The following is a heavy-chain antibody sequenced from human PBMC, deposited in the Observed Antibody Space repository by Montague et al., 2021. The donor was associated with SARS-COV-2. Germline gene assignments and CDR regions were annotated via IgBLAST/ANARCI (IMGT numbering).Heavy chain of an antibody. CDR3: ARSIGDFWSGYEDYYYAMGV. CDR2: INSDGSST. D-gene: IGHD3-3*01. CDR1: GFTFRSYW. V-gene: IGHV3-74*01. J-gene: IGHJ6*02. Sequence: SLRLSCAASGFTFRSYWMHWVRQAPGKGLVWVSRINSDGSSTGYADSVKGRFTISRDNAKNTLYLQMNSLRAEDTAVYYCARSIGDFWSGYEDYYYAMGVWGQGTTVTVSS.